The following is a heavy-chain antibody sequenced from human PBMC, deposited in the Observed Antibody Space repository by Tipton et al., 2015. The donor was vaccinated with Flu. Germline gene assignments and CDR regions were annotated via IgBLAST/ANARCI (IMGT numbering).Heavy chain of an antibody. CDR1: GGSISSGGYY. CDR2: IYYSGST. CDR3: ARNAVGVFDS. J-gene: IGHJ4*02. V-gene: IGHV4-31*03. Sequence: LRLSCTVSGGSISSGGYYWSWIRQHPGKGLEWIGYIYYSGSTYYNPSLKSRVTISVDTSKNQFSLKLSSVTAADTAVYYCARNAVGVFDSWGQGTLVTVSS. D-gene: IGHD4-23*01.